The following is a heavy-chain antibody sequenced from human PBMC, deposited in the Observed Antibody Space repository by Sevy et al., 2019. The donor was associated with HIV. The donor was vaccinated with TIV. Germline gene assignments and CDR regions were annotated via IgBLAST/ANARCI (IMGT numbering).Heavy chain of an antibody. J-gene: IGHJ4*02. D-gene: IGHD3-22*01. V-gene: IGHV1-18*01. Sequence: ASVKVSCKASGYTFTSYGISWVRQAPGQGLEWMGWISANNGNTNYVQKFQGRVTMTTDTSRTKAYMELRSLRSDETAVYYCARDPRTFYYDSSGYGHDYWGQGTLVTVSS. CDR2: ISANNGNT. CDR1: GYTFTSYG. CDR3: ARDPRTFYYDSSGYGHDY.